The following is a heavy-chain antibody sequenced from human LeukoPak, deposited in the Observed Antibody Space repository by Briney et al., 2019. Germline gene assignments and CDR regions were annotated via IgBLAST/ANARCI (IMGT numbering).Heavy chain of an antibody. CDR1: GGSISSYY. V-gene: IGHV4-59*01. J-gene: IGHJ3*02. CDR3: ARDFGPEYYDILTGYYNDAFDI. Sequence: SETLSLTCTVSGGSISSYYWSWIRQPPGKGLEWIGYIYYSGSTNCNPSLKSRVTISVDTSKNQFSLKLSSVTAADTAVYYCARDFGPEYYDILTGYYNDAFDIWGQGTMVTVSS. CDR2: IYYSGST. D-gene: IGHD3-9*01.